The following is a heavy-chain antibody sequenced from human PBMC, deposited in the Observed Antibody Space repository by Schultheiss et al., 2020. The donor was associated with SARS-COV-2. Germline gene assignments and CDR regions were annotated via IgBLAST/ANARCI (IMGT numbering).Heavy chain of an antibody. J-gene: IGHJ6*03. V-gene: IGHV4-4*02. CDR1: GGSISSSNW. D-gene: IGHD2-2*02. Sequence: SQTLSLTCAVSGGSISSSNWWSWVRQPPGKGLEWIGRIYTSGSTNYNPSLKSRVTMSVDTSKNQFSLKLSSVTAADTAVYYCAREGYCSSTSCYSWLYYYYMDVWGKGTTVTVSS. CDR2: IYTSGST. CDR3: AREGYCSSTSCYSWLYYYYMDV.